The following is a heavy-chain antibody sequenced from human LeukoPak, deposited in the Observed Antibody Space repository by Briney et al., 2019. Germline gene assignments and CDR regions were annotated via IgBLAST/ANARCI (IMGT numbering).Heavy chain of an antibody. Sequence: PSETLSLTCTVSGYSISSGYYWGWIRQPPGKGLEWIGNIYPTGSTYYNPSLKSRVTISVDTSKNQFSLKVSSVSAADTAVYYCARAYSSSWYWDWFDPWGQGTLVTVSS. J-gene: IGHJ5*02. D-gene: IGHD6-13*01. CDR1: GYSISSGYY. V-gene: IGHV4-38-2*02. CDR3: ARAYSSSWYWDWFDP. CDR2: IYPTGST.